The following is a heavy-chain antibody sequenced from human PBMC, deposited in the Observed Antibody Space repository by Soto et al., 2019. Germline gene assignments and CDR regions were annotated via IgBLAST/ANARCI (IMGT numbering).Heavy chain of an antibody. CDR1: GFTFSSYG. D-gene: IGHD1-26*01. Sequence: GGSLRLSCAASGFTFSSYGMHWVRQAPGKGLEWVAVIWYDGSNKYYADSVKGRFTISRDNSKNTLYLQMNSLRAEDTAVYYCARDQLADIVGAIFSWGQGTLVTVSS. CDR2: IWYDGSNK. J-gene: IGHJ4*02. CDR3: ARDQLADIVGAIFS. V-gene: IGHV3-33*01.